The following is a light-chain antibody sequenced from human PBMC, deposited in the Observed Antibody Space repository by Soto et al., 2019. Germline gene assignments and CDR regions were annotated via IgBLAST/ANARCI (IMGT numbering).Light chain of an antibody. V-gene: IGLV2-14*03. CDR2: DVN. CDR1: SSDVGGYNY. J-gene: IGLJ1*01. CDR3: SSFTRSYSVV. Sequence: QSVLTQPASVSGSPGQSITISCAGTSSDVGGYNYVSSYQQHPGKVPRLIISDVNKRPSGACGRVSGSKSGNTASLTISGLQAEDEADYYCSSFTRSYSVVFGIGTKVTVL.